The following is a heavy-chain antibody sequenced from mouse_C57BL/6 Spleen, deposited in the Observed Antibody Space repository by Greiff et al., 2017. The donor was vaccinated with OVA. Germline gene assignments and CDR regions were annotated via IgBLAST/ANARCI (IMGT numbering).Heavy chain of an antibody. CDR1: GFTFSDYG. V-gene: IGHV5-17*01. CDR3: ARTWGDGYFDV. D-gene: IGHD3-3*01. J-gene: IGHJ1*03. Sequence: EVHLVESGGGLVKPGGSLKLSCAASGFTFSDYGMHWVRQAPEKGLEWVAYISSGRSTIYYAATVKGRFTISRDNAKNTLFLQMTSLRSEDTAMYYCARTWGDGYFDVWGTGTTVTVSS. CDR2: ISSGRSTI.